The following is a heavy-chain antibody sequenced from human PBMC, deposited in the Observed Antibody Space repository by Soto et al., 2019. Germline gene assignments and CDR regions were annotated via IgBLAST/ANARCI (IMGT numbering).Heavy chain of an antibody. CDR1: GGTFGSHT. J-gene: IGHJ4*01. CDR3: TTTETMTYNNTRGADLDF. CDR2: IIPVFNAA. D-gene: IGHD3-22*01. Sequence: QVQLVQSGAEVKKPGSSVRVSCKVSGGTFGSHTFTWVRQAPGQGLEWMGEIIPVFNAANYAQRLQDRVTITEDRCASTVYLGLSRLTSEDTATDYCTTTETMTYNNTRGADLDFWPHRTLVIVSS. V-gene: IGHV1-69*06.